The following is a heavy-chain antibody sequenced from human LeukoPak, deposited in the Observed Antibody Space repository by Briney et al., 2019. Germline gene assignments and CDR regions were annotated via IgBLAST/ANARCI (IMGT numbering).Heavy chain of an antibody. Sequence: SETLSLTCTVSGGSISSYYWSWIRQPPGKGLEWIGYIYTSGSTNYNPSLKSRVTVSVDTSKNQFSLKLSSVTAADTAVYYCARGNWEDYFDYWGQGTLVTVSS. CDR2: IYTSGST. J-gene: IGHJ4*02. D-gene: IGHD1-1*01. V-gene: IGHV4-4*09. CDR3: ARGNWEDYFDY. CDR1: GGSISSYY.